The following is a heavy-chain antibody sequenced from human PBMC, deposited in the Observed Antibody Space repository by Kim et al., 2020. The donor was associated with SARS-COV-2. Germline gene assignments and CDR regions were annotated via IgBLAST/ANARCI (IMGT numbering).Heavy chain of an antibody. CDR3: VKTDYYDSSGY. Sequence: TYYADSVKGRFTISRDNSKNTLYLQMSSLRAEDTAVYYCVKTDYYDSSGYWGQGTLVTVSS. CDR2: T. J-gene: IGHJ4*02. V-gene: IGHV3-64D*09. D-gene: IGHD3-22*01.